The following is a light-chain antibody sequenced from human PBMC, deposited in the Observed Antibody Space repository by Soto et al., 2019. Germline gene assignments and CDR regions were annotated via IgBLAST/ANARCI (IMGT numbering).Light chain of an antibody. Sequence: QSLLNEPASLSGSPGQSITISCAGTSSDIGGYNYVSWYQQHPGKAPKVMIYEVSNRPSGVSNRFSGSKSGNTASLTISGLQAADEADYYCSSYTSSSTLYVFGRGTKVTVL. J-gene: IGLJ1*01. CDR3: SSYTSSSTLYV. CDR1: SSDIGGYNY. V-gene: IGLV2-14*01. CDR2: EVS.